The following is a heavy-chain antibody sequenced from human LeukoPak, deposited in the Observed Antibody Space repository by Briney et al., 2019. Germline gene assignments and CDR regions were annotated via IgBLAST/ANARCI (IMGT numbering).Heavy chain of an antibody. CDR2: IIPIFGTA. CDR3: ASPATGDGYNY. D-gene: IGHD5-24*01. CDR1: GGTFSSYA. V-gene: IGHV1-69*05. J-gene: IGHJ4*02. Sequence: GASVKVSCKASGGTFSSYAISWVRQAPGQGLEWMGRIIPIFGTANYAQKFQGRVTITTDESTSTAYMELSSLRSEDTAVYYCASPATGDGYNYWGQGTLVTVSS.